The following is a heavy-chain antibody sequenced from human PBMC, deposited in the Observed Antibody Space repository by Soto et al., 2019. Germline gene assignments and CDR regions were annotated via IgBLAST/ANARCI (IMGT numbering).Heavy chain of an antibody. CDR2: MSYDGSNK. CDR1: GFTFSSYG. V-gene: IGHV3-30*18. CDR3: AKSGALFITSDY. Sequence: QVQLVESGGGVVQPGRSLRLSCAASGFTFSSYGMHWVRQAPGKGLEWVAVMSYDGSNKYYADSVKGRFTISGDNSKNTLSLHMSSLRAADTAVYYCAKSGALFITSDYWGQGTLVTVS. D-gene: IGHD2-2*01. J-gene: IGHJ4*02.